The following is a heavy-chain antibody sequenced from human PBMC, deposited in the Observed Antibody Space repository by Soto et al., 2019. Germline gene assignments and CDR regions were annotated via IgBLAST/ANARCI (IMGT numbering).Heavy chain of an antibody. D-gene: IGHD6-6*01. J-gene: IGHJ2*01. CDR3: AREYSSSSYYWYFDL. CDR2: ISSSSSYI. CDR1: GFTFSSYS. Sequence: ESGGGLVKPGGSLRLSCAASGFTFSSYSMNWVRQAPGKGLEWVSSISSSSSYIYYADSVKGRFTISRDNAKNSLYLQMNSLRAEDTAVYYCAREYSSSSYYWYFDLWGRGTLVTVSS. V-gene: IGHV3-21*01.